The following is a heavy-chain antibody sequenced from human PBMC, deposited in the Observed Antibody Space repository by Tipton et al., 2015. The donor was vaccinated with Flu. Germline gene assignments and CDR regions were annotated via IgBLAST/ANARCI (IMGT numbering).Heavy chain of an antibody. Sequence: TLSLTCTVSGGSISSYYWGWIRQPPGKGLEWIGSIYYSGSTYYNPSLKSRVTISVDTSKNQFSLKLSSVTAADTAVYYCARQLGIAAAGHDYWGQGTLVTVSS. D-gene: IGHD6-13*01. CDR2: IYYSGST. V-gene: IGHV4-39*01. CDR3: ARQLGIAAAGHDY. CDR1: GGSISSYY. J-gene: IGHJ4*02.